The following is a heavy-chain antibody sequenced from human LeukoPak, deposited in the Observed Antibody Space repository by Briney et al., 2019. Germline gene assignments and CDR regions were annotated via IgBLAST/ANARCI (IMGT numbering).Heavy chain of an antibody. V-gene: IGHV3-9*03. D-gene: IGHD1-1*01. Sequence: PGGSLRLSCAASGFTFDDYAMHWVRQAPGKGLEWVSGISWNSGNIGYADSVKGRFTISRDSAKNSLYLQMNSLRAEDMALYYCAKGTTGTTGGWFDPWGQGTLVTVSS. J-gene: IGHJ5*02. CDR3: AKGTTGTTGGWFDP. CDR2: ISWNSGNI. CDR1: GFTFDDYA.